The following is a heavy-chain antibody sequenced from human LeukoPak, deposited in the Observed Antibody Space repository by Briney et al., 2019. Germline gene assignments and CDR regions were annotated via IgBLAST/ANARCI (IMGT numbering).Heavy chain of an antibody. D-gene: IGHD3-22*01. Sequence: SGTLSLTCTVSGGSISSSSYYWGWIRQPPGKGLEWIGSIYYSGSTYYNPSLKSRVTISVDTSKNQFSLKLSSVTAADTAVYYCARHSTPKNYYDSSGYSTAPFDYWGQGTLVTVSS. CDR3: ARHSTPKNYYDSSGYSTAPFDY. J-gene: IGHJ4*02. CDR1: GGSISSSSYY. CDR2: IYYSGST. V-gene: IGHV4-39*01.